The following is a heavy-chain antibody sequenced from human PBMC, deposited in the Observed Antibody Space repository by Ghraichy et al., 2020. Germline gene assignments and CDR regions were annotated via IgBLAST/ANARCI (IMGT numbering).Heavy chain of an antibody. V-gene: IGHV3-23*01. CDR1: GFTFSSYA. CDR2: ISGSGGST. D-gene: IGHD1-7*01. Sequence: GESLNISCAASGFTFSSYAMSWVRQAPGKGLEWVSAISGSGGSTYYADSVKGRFTISRDNSKNTLYLQMNSLRAEDTAVYYCAKDRAFEGTIPPFVGVYWGQGTLVTVSS. J-gene: IGHJ4*02. CDR3: AKDRAFEGTIPPFVGVY.